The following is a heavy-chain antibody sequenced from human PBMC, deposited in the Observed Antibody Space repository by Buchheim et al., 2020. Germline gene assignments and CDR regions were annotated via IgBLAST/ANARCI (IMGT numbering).Heavy chain of an antibody. CDR2: IGVGGTPI. CDR3: ARDPVVVVTAPDY. Sequence: DVHLVESGGGLVQPGGSLRLSCAASGFTFSSYEMNWVRQTPGKGLEWVSYIGVGGTPIHYADSVKGRFTISRDNATNSLNLQMNSLRAEDTAVYYCARDPVVVVTAPDYWGQGTL. CDR1: GFTFSSYE. V-gene: IGHV3-48*03. D-gene: IGHD2-21*02. J-gene: IGHJ4*02.